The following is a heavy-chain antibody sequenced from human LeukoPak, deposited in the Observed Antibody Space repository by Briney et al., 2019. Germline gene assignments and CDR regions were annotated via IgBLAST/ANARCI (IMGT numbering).Heavy chain of an antibody. V-gene: IGHV3-30*03. D-gene: IGHD3-16*01. CDR1: GFTFSSYS. CDR3: ARHRGPSLYNTVYFDY. J-gene: IGHJ4*02. Sequence: GGSLRLSCAASGFTFSSYSMNWVRQASGKGLEWVAVISHDGSNKYYADSVKGRFTISRDNSKNTLYLQMNSLRAEDTAVYYCARHRGPSLYNTVYFDYWGQGTLVTVSS. CDR2: ISHDGSNK.